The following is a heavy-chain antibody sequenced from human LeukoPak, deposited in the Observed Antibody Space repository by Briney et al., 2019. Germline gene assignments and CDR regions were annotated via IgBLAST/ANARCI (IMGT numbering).Heavy chain of an antibody. J-gene: IGHJ4*02. CDR3: ARHTGRHYSNYPFDY. CDR2: IYYSGST. V-gene: IGHV4-39*01. Sequence: SETLSLTCTVSGGSISSSSYYWGWIRQPPGKGLEWIGSIYYSGSTYYNPSLKSRVTISVDTSKNQFSLKLSSVTAADTAVYYCARHTGRHYSNYPFDYWGQGTLVTVSS. D-gene: IGHD4-11*01. CDR1: GGSISSSSYY.